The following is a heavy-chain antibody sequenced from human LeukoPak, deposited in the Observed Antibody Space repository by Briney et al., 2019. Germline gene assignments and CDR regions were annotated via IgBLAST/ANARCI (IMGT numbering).Heavy chain of an antibody. CDR1: GFTVSSNY. V-gene: IGHV3-66*01. J-gene: IGHJ4*02. CDR2: IYSGGSI. D-gene: IGHD3-22*01. CDR3: ARDVDDSSGSS. Sequence: PGGSLRLSCAASGFTVSSNYMSWVRQAPGKGLEWVSVIYSGGSIYYADSVKGRFTISRDNSKNTLYLQMNSLRAEDTAVYYCARDVDDSSGSSWGQGTLVTVSS.